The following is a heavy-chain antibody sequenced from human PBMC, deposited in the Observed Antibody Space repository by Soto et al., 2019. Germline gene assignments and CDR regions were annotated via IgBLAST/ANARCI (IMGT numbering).Heavy chain of an antibody. Sequence: QVQLQESGPGLVKPSETLSLTCTVSGDSLTNYYCSWIRQPPGKGLEWIGYIMYSGYSAYNLSLKRRVTMSMDTSKTQFSLMLESVTATDTTVYYCARHGFGPLHGLVDVWGQGTTVIVSS. D-gene: IGHD3-10*01. CDR2: IMYSGYS. CDR1: GDSLTNYY. J-gene: IGHJ6*02. CDR3: ARHGFGPLHGLVDV. V-gene: IGHV4-59*08.